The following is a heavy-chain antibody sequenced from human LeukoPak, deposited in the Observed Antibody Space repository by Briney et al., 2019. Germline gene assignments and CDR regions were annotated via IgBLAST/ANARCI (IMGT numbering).Heavy chain of an antibody. J-gene: IGHJ4*02. D-gene: IGHD3-16*01. CDR2: ISGSGGST. CDR3: AKADMITFGGVTDFDY. V-gene: IGHV3-23*01. CDR1: GFTFSSYA. Sequence: GGSLRLSCAASGFTFSSYAMSWVRQAPGKGLEWVSAISGSGGSTYYADSVKGRFTISRDNSKNTLYLQMNSLRAEDTAVYYCAKADMITFGGVTDFDYWGQGTLVTVSS.